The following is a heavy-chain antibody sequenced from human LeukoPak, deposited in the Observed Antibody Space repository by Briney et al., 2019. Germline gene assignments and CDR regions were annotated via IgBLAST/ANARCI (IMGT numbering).Heavy chain of an antibody. J-gene: IGHJ6*03. Sequence: GGSLRLSCAASGFTFSAYSMNWVRQAPGKGLEWVSSITPSSSSIFYADSVKGRFTISRGNAKNLLYLQMSSLRAEDTAVYYCARLRYNDFWSGSWKFYYSMDVWGKGTTVTVSS. CDR2: ITPSSSSI. CDR3: ARLRYNDFWSGSWKFYYSMDV. CDR1: GFTFSAYS. D-gene: IGHD3-3*01. V-gene: IGHV3-21*06.